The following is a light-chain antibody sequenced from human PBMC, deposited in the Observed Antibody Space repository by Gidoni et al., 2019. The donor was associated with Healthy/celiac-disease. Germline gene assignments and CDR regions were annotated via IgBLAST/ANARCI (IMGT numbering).Light chain of an antibody. V-gene: IGLV3-1*01. CDR3: QAWDNRVV. CDR2: QDS. CDR1: KLGARY. Sequence: SYELTQPPSVSVSPGQTASITCSGDKLGARYACWYQQKPGQSPVLVIYQDSKRPSGIPERFSGSNSGNTATLTISGTQAMDEAAYYCQAWDNRVVFGGGTKLTVL. J-gene: IGLJ2*01.